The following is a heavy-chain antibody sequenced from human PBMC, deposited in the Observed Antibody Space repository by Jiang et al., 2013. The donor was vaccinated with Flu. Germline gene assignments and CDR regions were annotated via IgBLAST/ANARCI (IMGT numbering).Heavy chain of an antibody. CDR3: ARRRYYDILTGYYKPYYFDY. CDR1: GGSFSGYY. CDR2: INHSGST. Sequence: LLKPSETLSLTCAVYGGSFSGYYWSWIRQPPGKGLEWIGEINHSGSTNYNPSLKSRVTISVDTSKNQFSLKLSSVTAADTAVYYCARRRYYDILTGYYKPYYFDYWGQGTLVTVSS. J-gene: IGHJ4*02. V-gene: IGHV4-34*01. D-gene: IGHD3-9*01.